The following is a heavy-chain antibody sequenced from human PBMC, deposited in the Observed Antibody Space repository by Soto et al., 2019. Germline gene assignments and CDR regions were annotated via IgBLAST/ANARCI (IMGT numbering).Heavy chain of an antibody. CDR1: GGSISSYY. J-gene: IGHJ6*03. V-gene: IGHV4-59*01. CDR2: IYYRGGT. Sequence: SETLSLPCTVSGGSISSYYWSWIRQPPGKGLEGSGDIYYRGGTNYNPSLKSRVTISVDTSKNQFSLKLSSVTAADTAVYYCARSLIVVVPAAPRDSYYYYYMDVWGKGTTVTVSS. D-gene: IGHD2-2*01. CDR3: ARSLIVVVPAAPRDSYYYYYMDV.